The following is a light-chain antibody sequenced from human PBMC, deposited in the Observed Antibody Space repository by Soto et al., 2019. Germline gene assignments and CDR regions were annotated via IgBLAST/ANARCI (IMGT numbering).Light chain of an antibody. Sequence: IQMTPSPSTLSASVGDTVTINCRASQSISVSLAWYQQKPGKAPNLLIYDASTLQGGVPSRFSGSGSGTEFTLTVTSLQPEDFATYFCQQYDKYLTFGHGTKVDIK. CDR3: QQYDKYLT. CDR1: QSISVS. CDR2: DAS. J-gene: IGKJ1*01. V-gene: IGKV1-5*01.